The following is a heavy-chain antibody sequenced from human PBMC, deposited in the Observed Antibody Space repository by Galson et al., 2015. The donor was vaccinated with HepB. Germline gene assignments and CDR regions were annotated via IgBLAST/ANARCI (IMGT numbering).Heavy chain of an antibody. J-gene: IGHJ4*02. V-gene: IGHV3-21*03. Sequence: SLRLSCAASGFTFSSYSMNWVRQAPGKGLEWVSSISSSSSYIYYADSVKGRFTISSNNQVVLTVINMEPLDTATYYCAHISVDHSSGWPPVSRYFDYWGRGTLVTVSS. CDR2: ISSSSSYI. CDR3: AHISVDHSSGWPPVSRYFDY. CDR1: GFTFSSYS. D-gene: IGHD6-19*01.